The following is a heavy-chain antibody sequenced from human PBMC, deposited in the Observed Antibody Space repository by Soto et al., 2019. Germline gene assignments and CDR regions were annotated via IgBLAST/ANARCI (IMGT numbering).Heavy chain of an antibody. CDR2: IYYSGST. CDR3: ARVRSGSYSLYYYYYYGMDV. CDR1: GGSVSSGSYY. J-gene: IGHJ6*02. V-gene: IGHV4-61*01. D-gene: IGHD1-26*01. Sequence: SETLSLTCTVSGGSVSSGSYYWSWIRQPPGKGLEWIGYIYYSGSTNYNPSLKSRVTISVDTSKNQFSLKLSSVTAADTAVYYCARVRSGSYSLYYYYYYGMDVWGQGTTVTVSS.